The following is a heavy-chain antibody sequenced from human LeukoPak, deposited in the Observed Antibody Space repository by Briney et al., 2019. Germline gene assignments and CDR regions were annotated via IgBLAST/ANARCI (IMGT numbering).Heavy chain of an antibody. D-gene: IGHD6-19*01. CDR1: GFTVSSNY. Sequence: PGGSLRLSCAASGFTVSSNYMSWVRQAPGKGLEWVSAISGSGGSTYYADSVKGRFTISRDNSKNTLYLQMNSLRAEDTAVYYCAKDQSSGWYHYWGQGTLVTVSS. CDR3: AKDQSSGWYHY. CDR2: ISGSGGST. V-gene: IGHV3-23*01. J-gene: IGHJ4*02.